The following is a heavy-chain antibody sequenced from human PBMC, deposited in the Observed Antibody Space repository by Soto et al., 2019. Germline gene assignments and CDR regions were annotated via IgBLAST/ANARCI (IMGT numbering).Heavy chain of an antibody. V-gene: IGHV1-18*01. J-gene: IGHJ5*02. Sequence: QVQLVQSGAEMKKPGASVKVSCKASGYTFTNDGISWVRQAPGQGLEWMGWISDFEGHVNYAQKFQGRVTLTIDTSTSTAYMELRSLTSDDAAIYYCPRDYDRWGEDWLDPWGQGTLVNVSS. CDR2: ISDFEGHV. CDR1: GYTFTNDG. D-gene: IGHD3-16*01. CDR3: PRDYDRWGEDWLDP.